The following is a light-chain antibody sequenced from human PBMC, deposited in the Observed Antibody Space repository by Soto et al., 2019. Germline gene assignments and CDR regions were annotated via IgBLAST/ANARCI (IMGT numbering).Light chain of an antibody. CDR3: CSYTSSNTVV. CDR2: DVS. Sequence: QSALTQPASVSGSHGQSITISCTGTSSDVGGYNYVSWYQQHPGKAPKLMIYDVSNRPSGVSNRFSGSKSGNTASLTISGLQTEDEADYYCCSYTSSNTVVFGGGTKLTVL. V-gene: IGLV2-14*01. J-gene: IGLJ2*01. CDR1: SSDVGGYNY.